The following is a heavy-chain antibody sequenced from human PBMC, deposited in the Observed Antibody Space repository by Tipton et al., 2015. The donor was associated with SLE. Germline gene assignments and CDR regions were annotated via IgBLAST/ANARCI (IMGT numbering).Heavy chain of an antibody. CDR2: INAGNGNT. CDR3: ARGPRELGTVTTNFDY. J-gene: IGHJ4*02. D-gene: IGHD4-17*01. V-gene: IGHV1-3*01. Sequence: QVQLVQSGAEVKKPGASVKVSCKASGYTFTSYAMHWVRQAPGQRLEWMGWINAGNGNTKYSQKFQGRVTITRDTSASTAYMERSSLRSEDTAVYYCARGPRELGTVTTNFDYWGQGTLVTVSS. CDR1: GYTFTSYA.